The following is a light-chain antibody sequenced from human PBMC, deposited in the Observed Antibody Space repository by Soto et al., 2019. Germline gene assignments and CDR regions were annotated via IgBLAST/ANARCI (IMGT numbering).Light chain of an antibody. CDR2: GVS. J-gene: IGLJ1*01. CDR1: RSDIGSYNY. CDR3: ISYTGSSTSYV. V-gene: IGLV2-14*01. Sequence: QSVLTQPASVSESPGQSITISCSGTRSDIGSYNYVAWYQQFPGKTPKILIYGVSNRPSGVSSRFSGSKCGNTASLTISGLQAEDEADYYCISYTGSSTSYVFGSGTKVTVL.